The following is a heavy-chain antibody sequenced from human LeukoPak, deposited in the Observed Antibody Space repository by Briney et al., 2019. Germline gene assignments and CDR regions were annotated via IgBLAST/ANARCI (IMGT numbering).Heavy chain of an antibody. Sequence: ASVKVSCKASGYTFTSYGISWVRQAPGQGLEWMGWINPNSGGTNYAQKFQGRVTMTRDTSISTAYMELSRLRSDDTAVYYCARGKWLPTYNWFDPWGQGTLVTVSS. CDR3: ARGKWLPTYNWFDP. CDR2: INPNSGGT. D-gene: IGHD3-22*01. V-gene: IGHV1-2*02. CDR1: GYTFTSYG. J-gene: IGHJ5*02.